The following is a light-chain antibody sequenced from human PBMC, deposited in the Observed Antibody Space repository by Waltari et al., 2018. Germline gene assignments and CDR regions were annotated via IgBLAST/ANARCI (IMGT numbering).Light chain of an antibody. Sequence: EIVLTQSPGTLSLSPGERATLSCRASQTVTGSYLAWYQQKPGQAPRLLIYGASIMATGIPDRFSGSGSGTDFTLTISRLEPEDFAVYYCQDSATFGQGTKVEIK. CDR1: QTVTGSY. CDR2: GAS. V-gene: IGKV3-20*01. J-gene: IGKJ1*01. CDR3: QDSAT.